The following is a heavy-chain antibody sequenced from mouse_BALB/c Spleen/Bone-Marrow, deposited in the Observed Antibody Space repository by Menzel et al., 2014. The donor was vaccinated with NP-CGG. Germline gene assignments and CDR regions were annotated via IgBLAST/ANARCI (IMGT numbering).Heavy chain of an antibody. CDR2: IGNKANGYTT. D-gene: IGHD2-13*01. J-gene: IGHJ3*01. V-gene: IGHV7-3*02. Sequence: EVHLVESGGGLVQPGGSLRLSCATSGFTFTDYYMSWVRQPPGKALEWLGFIGNKANGYTTEYSASVKGRFTISRDNSQSILFLQMNTLRTEDSAIYYCARVYFDDYEAWFAYWGQGTLVTVSA. CDR1: GFTFTDYY. CDR3: ARVYFDDYEAWFAY.